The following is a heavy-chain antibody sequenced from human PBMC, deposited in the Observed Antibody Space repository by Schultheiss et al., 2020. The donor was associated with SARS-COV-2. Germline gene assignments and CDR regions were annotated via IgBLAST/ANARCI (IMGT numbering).Heavy chain of an antibody. Sequence: GESLKISCAASGFTVSSNYMSWVRQAPGKGLEWVSVIYSGGSTYYADSVKGRFNISRDNSKNTLYLQMNSLRAEDTAVYYCAKDGIVVVPAAIQDYYYYMDVWGKGTTVTVAS. CDR2: IYSGGST. V-gene: IGHV3-66*01. J-gene: IGHJ6*03. D-gene: IGHD2-2*02. CDR3: AKDGIVVVPAAIQDYYYYMDV. CDR1: GFTVSSNY.